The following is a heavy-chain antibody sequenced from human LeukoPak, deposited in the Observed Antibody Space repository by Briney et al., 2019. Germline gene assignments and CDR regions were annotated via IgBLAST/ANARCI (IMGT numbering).Heavy chain of an antibody. CDR1: GFTFSSYA. V-gene: IGHV3-23*01. Sequence: HPGGSLRLSCAASGFTFSSYAMNWVRQAPGKGLEWVSAIDKGGVNPYYVDSVKGRFTISRDNSKNTLYLQMNSLRAEDTAVYYCAKDYLLRGVITYYYYGMDVWGQGTTVTVSS. D-gene: IGHD3-10*01. CDR2: IDKGGVNP. CDR3: AKDYLLRGVITYYYYGMDV. J-gene: IGHJ6*02.